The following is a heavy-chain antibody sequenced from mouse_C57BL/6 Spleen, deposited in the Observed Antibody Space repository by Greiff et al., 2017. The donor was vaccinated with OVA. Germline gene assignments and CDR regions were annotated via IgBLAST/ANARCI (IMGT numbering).Heavy chain of an antibody. V-gene: IGHV5-4*03. CDR3: ARSSYYQREDYAMDY. J-gene: IGHJ4*01. CDR1: GFTFSSYA. CDR2: ISDGGSYT. D-gene: IGHD1-1*01. Sequence: EVKVEESGGGLVKPGGSLKLSCAASGFTFSSYAMSWVRQTPEKRLEWVATISDGGSYTYYPDNVKGRFTISRDNAKNNLYLQMSHLKSEDTAMYYCARSSYYQREDYAMDYWGQGTSVTVSS.